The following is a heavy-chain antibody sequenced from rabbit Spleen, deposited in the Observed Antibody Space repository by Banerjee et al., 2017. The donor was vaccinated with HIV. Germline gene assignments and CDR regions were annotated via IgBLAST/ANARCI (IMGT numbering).Heavy chain of an antibody. J-gene: IGHJ4*01. CDR2: IYAGSGGT. CDR3: ARGEHNGGNGFNL. D-gene: IGHD4-2*01. Sequence: QSLEESVGDLVKPGASPTLTCTASGFSFSSSYRICCVRQAPGKGPELIACIYAGSGGTYYANWAKGRFTISKTSSTTVPLQMTSLTDADTATYFCARGEHNGGNGFNLWGHGSLVTVS. CDR1: GFSFSSSYR. V-gene: IGHV1S40*01.